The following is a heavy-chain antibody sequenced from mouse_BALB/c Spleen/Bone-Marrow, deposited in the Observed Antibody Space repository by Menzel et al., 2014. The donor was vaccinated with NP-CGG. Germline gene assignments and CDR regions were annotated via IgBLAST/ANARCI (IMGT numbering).Heavy chain of an antibody. CDR1: GFNVKDTY. CDR2: IEPANGNT. J-gene: IGHJ2*01. Sequence: VQLQQSWAELVKPGAPVKLSCTASGFNVKDTYIHWVKQRPEQGLEWIGRIEPANGNTKYDPKFQGKATITADTSSNTAYLQLSSLTSEDTAVYYCASYVYGYYFDYWGQGTTRTVSS. V-gene: IGHV14-3*02. D-gene: IGHD2-2*01. CDR3: ASYVYGYYFDY.